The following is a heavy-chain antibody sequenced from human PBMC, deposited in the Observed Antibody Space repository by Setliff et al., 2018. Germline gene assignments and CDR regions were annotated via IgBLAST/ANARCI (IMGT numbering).Heavy chain of an antibody. J-gene: IGHJ4*02. CDR3: APERVLN. Sequence: LRLSCAASVFSFSTYEMNRVRQAPGKGLEWVSYISGSGSTTYYADSVKGRFTISRDNAKNSLFLQMNSLRAEDTAIYYCAPERVLNWGQGTLVTVSS. CDR2: ISGSGSTT. V-gene: IGHV3-48*03. CDR1: VFSFSTYE.